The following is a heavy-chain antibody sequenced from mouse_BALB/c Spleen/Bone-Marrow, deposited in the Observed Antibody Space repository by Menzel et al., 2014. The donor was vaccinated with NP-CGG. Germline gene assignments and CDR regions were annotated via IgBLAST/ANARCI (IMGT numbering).Heavy chain of an antibody. CDR1: GYSFTGYT. CDR3: ARDGNGFAY. CDR2: INPYNGDT. J-gene: IGHJ3*01. Sequence: VQLKQSGPELVKPGASMKISCKASGYSFTGYTMNWVKQSHGENLEWIGLINPYNGDTSYNQKFKGKATLTVDKSSSTAYMELLSLTSEDSAVYYCARDGNGFAYWGQGTLVTVSA. D-gene: IGHD2-1*01. V-gene: IGHV1-37*01.